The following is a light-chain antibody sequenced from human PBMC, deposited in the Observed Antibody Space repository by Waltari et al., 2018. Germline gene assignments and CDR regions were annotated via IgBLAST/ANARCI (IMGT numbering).Light chain of an antibody. V-gene: IGLV1-51*02. Sequence: QSVLTQPPSVSAAPGQRVTISCSGGSSNIGNNYVSWYRQFPGTAPKLLIYEKTEPPQGMPGRFSGSKSGTSATLDITGLQAGDEADYYCGTWDSSLSGAVFGGGTHLTVL. CDR3: GTWDSSLSGAV. CDR1: SSNIGNNY. CDR2: EKT. J-gene: IGLJ7*01.